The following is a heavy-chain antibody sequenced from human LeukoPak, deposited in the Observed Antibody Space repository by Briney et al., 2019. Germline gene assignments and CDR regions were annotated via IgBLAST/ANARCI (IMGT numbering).Heavy chain of an antibody. V-gene: IGHV1-18*01. CDR2: ISAYNGNT. Sequence: ASVKVSCKASGYTFTSYGISWVRQAPGQGLEWMGWISAYNGNTNYAQKLQGRVTMTTDTSTSTAYMELRSLRSDDTAVYYCARFSGRDRLSYYDFWSGYSQNFDYWGQGTLVTVSS. D-gene: IGHD3-3*01. J-gene: IGHJ4*02. CDR1: GYTFTSYG. CDR3: ARFSGRDRLSYYDFWSGYSQNFDY.